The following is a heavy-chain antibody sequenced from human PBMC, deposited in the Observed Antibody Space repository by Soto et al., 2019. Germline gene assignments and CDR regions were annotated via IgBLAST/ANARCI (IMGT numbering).Heavy chain of an antibody. D-gene: IGHD6-13*01. Sequence: PSETLSLTCTISNGSIGSYYWTWIRQPPGKGLEWIGHIYYSGSTNYNLSLKSRLTLSLDTSKNQFSLKLTSVTAADTAVYYCARVGRLITAAGLLDAWGQGTLVTVSS. CDR1: NGSIGSYY. V-gene: IGHV4-59*01. CDR3: ARVGRLITAAGLLDA. CDR2: IYYSGST. J-gene: IGHJ5*02.